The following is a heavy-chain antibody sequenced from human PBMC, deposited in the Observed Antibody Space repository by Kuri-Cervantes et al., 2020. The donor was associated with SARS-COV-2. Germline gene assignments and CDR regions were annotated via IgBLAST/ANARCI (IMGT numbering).Heavy chain of an antibody. CDR3: ARGAEYYDFWSGYYGGYFDY. Sequence: SVKVSCKASGGTFSSYAISWVRQAPGRGLEWMGGIIPIFGTANYAQKFQGRVTITTDESTSTAYMELSRLRSDDTAVYYCARGAEYYDFWSGYYGGYFDYWGQGTLVTVSS. CDR2: IIPIFGTA. J-gene: IGHJ4*02. D-gene: IGHD3-3*01. V-gene: IGHV1-69*05. CDR1: GGTFSSYA.